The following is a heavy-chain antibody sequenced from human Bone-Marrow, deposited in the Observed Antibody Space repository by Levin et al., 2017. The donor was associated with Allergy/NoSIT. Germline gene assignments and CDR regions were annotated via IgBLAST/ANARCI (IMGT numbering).Heavy chain of an antibody. V-gene: IGHV3-30-3*01. CDR2: IFFDGSEK. Sequence: GESLKISCADSGFSFDRHSMHWVRQAPGKGLEWVANIFFDGSEKYYADSVKGRFTISRDNRKNTLYLQMNSLRAEDTAIYYCARDHPTAMDYWGQGTLVTVSS. J-gene: IGHJ4*02. CDR3: ARDHPTAMDY. CDR1: GFSFDRHS.